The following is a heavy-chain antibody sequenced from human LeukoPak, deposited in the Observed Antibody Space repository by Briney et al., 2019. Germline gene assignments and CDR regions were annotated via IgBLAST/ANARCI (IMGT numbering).Heavy chain of an antibody. D-gene: IGHD2-21*02. Sequence: ASVKVSCKASGYTFTGYYMHWVRQAPGKGLEWMGGFDPEDGETIYAQKFQGRVTMTEDTSTDTAYMELSSLRSEDTAVYYCATVGPPYCGGDCYSFDYWGQGTLVTVSS. CDR3: ATVGPPYCGGDCYSFDY. V-gene: IGHV1-24*01. CDR2: FDPEDGET. CDR1: GYTFTGYY. J-gene: IGHJ4*02.